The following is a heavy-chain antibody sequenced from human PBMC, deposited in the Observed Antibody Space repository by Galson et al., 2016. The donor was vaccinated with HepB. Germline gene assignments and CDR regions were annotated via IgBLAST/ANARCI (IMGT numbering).Heavy chain of an antibody. CDR2: INSDGIST. J-gene: IGHJ4*02. V-gene: IGHV3-74*01. D-gene: IGHD2-2*01. CDR1: GFTFSSYW. CDR3: AKGRRSGCSSTSCYPFDY. Sequence: SLRLSCAASGFTFSSYWMHWVRQAPGKGLVWVSGINSDGISTTYADSVKGRFTISRDKSSNTLYLQMNTLIAEDTAVYYCAKGRRSGCSSTSCYPFDYWGQGTLVTVSS.